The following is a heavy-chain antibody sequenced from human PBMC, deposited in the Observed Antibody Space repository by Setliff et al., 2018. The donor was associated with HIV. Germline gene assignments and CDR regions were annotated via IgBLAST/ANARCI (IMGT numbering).Heavy chain of an antibody. CDR1: GYSISSGYY. D-gene: IGHD2-21*01. V-gene: IGHV4-38-2*01. J-gene: IGHJ4*02. Sequence: SETLSLTCPVSGYSISSGYYWGWIRQPPGRGLGWIGAIHHSGNTYYNPSLKSRVTISVDTSKNQFSLTLSSVTAADTAMYYCATYAGNGGGKGYWGQGTLVTVSS. CDR3: ATYAGNGGGKGY. CDR2: IHHSGNT.